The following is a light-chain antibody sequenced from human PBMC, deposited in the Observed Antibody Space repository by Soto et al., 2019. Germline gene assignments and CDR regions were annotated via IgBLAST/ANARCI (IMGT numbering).Light chain of an antibody. CDR1: QRVSSSF. CDR3: QQYGSSPPGT. J-gene: IGKJ1*01. V-gene: IGKV3-20*01. Sequence: EIVLTQSPGNLSLSPGERATLSCRASQRVSSSFLAWYQQKAGQAPRLLIYGASSRAPGIPDRFSGSGSGTDFTLTISRLEPEDSAVYYCQQYGSSPPGTFGQGTKVEIK. CDR2: GAS.